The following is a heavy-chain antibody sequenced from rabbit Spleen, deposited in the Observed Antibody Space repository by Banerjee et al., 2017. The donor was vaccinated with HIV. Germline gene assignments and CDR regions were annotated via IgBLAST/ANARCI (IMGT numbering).Heavy chain of an antibody. CDR2: IAGSSSGFT. V-gene: IGHV1S40*01. CDR1: GFFFSSSDY. D-gene: IGHD1-1*01. Sequence: QSLEESGGGLVQPEGSLALTCKASGFFFSSSDYICWVRQAPGKGLEWISCIAGSSSGFTYSATWAKGRFTISKTSSTTVTLQMTSLTAADTATYFCARDLVAVIGWNFNLWGPGTLVTVS. CDR3: ARDLVAVIGWNFNL. J-gene: IGHJ4*01.